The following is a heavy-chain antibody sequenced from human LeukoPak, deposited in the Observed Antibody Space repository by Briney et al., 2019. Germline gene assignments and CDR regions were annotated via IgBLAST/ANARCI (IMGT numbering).Heavy chain of an antibody. D-gene: IGHD5-12*01. V-gene: IGHV1-2*02. Sequence: GASVKVSCKTSGYTFTDYYLHWVRQAPGQGLEWVGWIHPNTGATHYAQKFQGRLTMTRDRSISTVYMELTRLRSDDTAVYYCARDMGRYSGYDYDYWGQGTLVTASS. CDR1: GYTFTDYY. CDR3: ARDMGRYSGYDYDY. J-gene: IGHJ4*02. CDR2: IHPNTGAT.